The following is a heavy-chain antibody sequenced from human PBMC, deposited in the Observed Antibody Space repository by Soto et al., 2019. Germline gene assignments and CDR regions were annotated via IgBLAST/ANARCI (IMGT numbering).Heavy chain of an antibody. Sequence: ASVKVSCKASGYTFTSYDINWVRQATGQGLEWMGWMNPNSGSTGYAQKFQGRVTMTRNTSINTAYMELSSLRSEDTAVYYCAREVTTGTLDYWGQGNPVTVSS. V-gene: IGHV1-8*01. J-gene: IGHJ4*02. CDR1: GYTFTSYD. CDR2: MNPNSGST. CDR3: AREVTTGTLDY. D-gene: IGHD1-1*01.